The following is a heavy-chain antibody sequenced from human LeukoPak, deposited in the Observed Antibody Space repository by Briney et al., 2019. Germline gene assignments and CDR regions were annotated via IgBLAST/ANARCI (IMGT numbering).Heavy chain of an antibody. J-gene: IGHJ3*01. CDR2: IYSGGST. Sequence: GGSLRLSCAASGFTVSSNYMSWVRQAPGKGLEWVSVIYSGGSTYYADSVKGRFTISRHNSKNTLYLQMNSLRAEDTAVYYCARDFYDSSGYEGAFWGQGTMVTVSS. D-gene: IGHD3-22*01. CDR1: GFTVSSNY. V-gene: IGHV3-53*04. CDR3: ARDFYDSSGYEGAF.